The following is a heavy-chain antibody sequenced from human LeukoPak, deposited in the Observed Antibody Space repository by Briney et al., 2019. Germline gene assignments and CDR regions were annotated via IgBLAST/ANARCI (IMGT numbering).Heavy chain of an antibody. CDR3: ARAVQDHSYGYMTTVVKGFDY. J-gene: IGHJ4*02. D-gene: IGHD4-23*01. CDR2: IKQDGSEK. Sequence: PGGSLRLSCAASGFTFSSYWMSWVRQAPGKGLEWVANIKQDGSEKYYVDSVKGRFTISRDNAKNSLYLQMNSLRAEDTAVYYCARAVQDHSYGYMTTVVKGFDYWGQGTLVTVSS. CDR1: GFTFSSYW. V-gene: IGHV3-7*01.